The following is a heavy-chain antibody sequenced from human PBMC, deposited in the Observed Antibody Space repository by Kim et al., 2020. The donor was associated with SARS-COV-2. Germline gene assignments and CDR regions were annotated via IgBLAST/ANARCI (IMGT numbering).Heavy chain of an antibody. CDR1: GGTFSSYA. D-gene: IGHD3-16*01. J-gene: IGHJ2*01. V-gene: IGHV1-69*13. CDR2: IIPIFGTA. Sequence: SVKVSCKASGGTFSSYAISWVRQAPGQGLEWMGGIIPIFGTANYAQKFQGRVTITADESTSTAYMELSSLRSEDTAVYYCARVGYWDVVWAYFDLWGRGTLVTVSS. CDR3: ARVGYWDVVWAYFDL.